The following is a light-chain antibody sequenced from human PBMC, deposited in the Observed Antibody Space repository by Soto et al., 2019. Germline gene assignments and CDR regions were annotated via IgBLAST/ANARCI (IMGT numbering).Light chain of an antibody. CDR2: GAS. CDR3: QQYGSSPWT. CDR1: QSVSSNF. V-gene: IGKV3-20*01. Sequence: EIVLTQSTGTLSLSPGERATLSCRASQSVSSNFLAWYQQKPGQAPRLLIYGASSRATGILDRFSGSGSGTDFTLSISRLEPEDFAVYYCQQYGSSPWTFGHGNKVDI. J-gene: IGKJ1*01.